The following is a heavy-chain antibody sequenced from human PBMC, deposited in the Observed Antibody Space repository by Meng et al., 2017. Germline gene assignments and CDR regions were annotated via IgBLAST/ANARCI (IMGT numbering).Heavy chain of an antibody. V-gene: IGHV4-34*01. CDR2: INHSGST. CDR1: GGAFSGYY. D-gene: IGHD3-16*02. CDR3: ARVRLGELSLPLDY. J-gene: IGHJ4*02. Sequence: QGQLQQWGAGLLKPAETLSLTCAVYGGAFSGYYWNWIRQPPGKGLEWIGEINHSGSTNYNPSLKSQVTISVDTSKNQFSLKLSSVTAADTAVYYCARVRLGELSLPLDYWGQGTLVTVSS.